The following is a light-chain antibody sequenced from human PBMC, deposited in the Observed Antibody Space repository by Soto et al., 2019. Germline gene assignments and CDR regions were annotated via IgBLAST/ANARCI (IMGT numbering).Light chain of an antibody. CDR2: EVS. J-gene: IGLJ1*01. CDR3: SSYTSIITLYV. Sequence: QSVLTQPASVSGSPGQSITISCTGTSSDVGNYKYVSWYQQHPGKAPKLMIYEVSNRPSGVSNRFSGSKSGNTASLTISGLQAEDEADYYCSSYTSIITLYVFGSGTKVTVL. CDR1: SSDVGNYKY. V-gene: IGLV2-14*01.